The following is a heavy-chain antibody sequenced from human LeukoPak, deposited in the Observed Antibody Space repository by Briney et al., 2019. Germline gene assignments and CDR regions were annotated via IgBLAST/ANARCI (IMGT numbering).Heavy chain of an antibody. CDR1: GGSISSSSYY. D-gene: IGHD5-18*01. Sequence: SSETLSLTCTVSGGSISSSSYYWGWIRQPPGKGLEWIGSIYYSGSTYYNPSLKSRVTISVDTSKNQFSLKLSSVTAADTAVYYCARMSGEDKSYTAMGLPDNWFDPWGQGTLVTVSS. J-gene: IGHJ5*02. CDR2: IYYSGST. V-gene: IGHV4-39*07. CDR3: ARMSGEDKSYTAMGLPDNWFDP.